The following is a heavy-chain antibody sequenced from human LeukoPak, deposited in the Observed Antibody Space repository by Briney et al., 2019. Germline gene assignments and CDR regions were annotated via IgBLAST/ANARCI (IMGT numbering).Heavy chain of an antibody. CDR1: AYTFTSYG. J-gene: IGHJ4*02. CDR2: ISTYNGDT. D-gene: IGHD4-17*01. Sequence: GASVKVSCKASAYTFTSYGINWVRQAPGQGLEWMGWISTYNGDTNYAQKLQGRVTMTADTSTSTAYMELRSLRSDDTAVYYCARRYGDYGYYYFDYWGQGTLVTVSS. V-gene: IGHV1-18*01. CDR3: ARRYGDYGYYYFDY.